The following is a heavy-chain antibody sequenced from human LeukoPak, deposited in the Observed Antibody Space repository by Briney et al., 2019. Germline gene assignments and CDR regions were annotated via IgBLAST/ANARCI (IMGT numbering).Heavy chain of an antibody. CDR2: ISPDGSDT. CDR1: GFTFSSYW. D-gene: IGHD2-2*01. J-gene: IGHJ4*02. Sequence: GGSLRLSCAASGFTFSSYWMHWVRQAPGEGLVWVSRISPDGSDTSYADSVKGRFTISRDNAKNTVFLQMNSLRAEDTALYYCGKTSTSCCDYWGQGTLVTVSS. CDR3: GKTSTSCCDY. V-gene: IGHV3-74*01.